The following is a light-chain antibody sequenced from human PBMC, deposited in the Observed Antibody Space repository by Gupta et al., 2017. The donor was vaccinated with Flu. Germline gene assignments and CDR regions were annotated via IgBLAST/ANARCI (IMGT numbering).Light chain of an antibody. CDR2: SKI. CDR3: EAWDDSLSVVV. CDR1: SSNIGSQY. V-gene: IGLV1-47*02. J-gene: IGLJ3*02. Sequence: QSVLTQPPSASGTPGQRVTISCSGSSSNIGSQYVYWYQQLPRTAPKLLIYSKIQRPSGVPDRFAGSKSGNSASLAISGLRSEDEAEYYGEAWDDSLSVVVFGGGTKLTVL.